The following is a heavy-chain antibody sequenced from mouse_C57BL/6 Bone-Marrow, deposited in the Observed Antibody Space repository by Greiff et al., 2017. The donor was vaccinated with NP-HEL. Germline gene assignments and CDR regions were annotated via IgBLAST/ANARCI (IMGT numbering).Heavy chain of an antibody. CDR2: ILPGSGIT. D-gene: IGHD1-1*01. V-gene: IGHV1-9*01. CDR1: GYTFTGYW. J-gene: IGHJ2*01. CDR3: ARGWGYYYGSSY. Sequence: QVQLQQSGAELMKPGASVKLSCKATGYTFTGYWIEWVKQRPGHGLEWIGEILPGSGITNYNEKFKGKATFTADTSSNTAYMQLSSLTTEDSAIYYCARGWGYYYGSSYWGQGTTLTVSS.